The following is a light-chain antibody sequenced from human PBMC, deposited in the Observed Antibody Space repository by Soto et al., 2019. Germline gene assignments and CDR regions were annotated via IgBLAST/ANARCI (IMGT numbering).Light chain of an antibody. CDR2: SND. CDR1: SSNIGSNA. CDR3: SAWDDSLGGYV. V-gene: IGLV1-47*02. J-gene: IGLJ1*01. Sequence: QSVLTQSPSASGTPGQKISISCSGGSSNIGSNAVYWYQQVPGSAPRLLMHSNDQRPSGVPDRFSGSRAGTSASLAVSGLRSEDEADYYCSAWDDSLGGYVFGTGTKVTVL.